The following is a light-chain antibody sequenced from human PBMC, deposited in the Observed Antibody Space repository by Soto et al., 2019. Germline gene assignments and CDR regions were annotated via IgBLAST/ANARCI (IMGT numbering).Light chain of an antibody. CDR3: QQYRDYSWT. V-gene: IGKV1-5*03. Sequence: IPMTQSPSTVSASVGDRVAISCRASQSIGIWLAWYQQKPGKAPRFLIYTASTLLGGVPSRFSGSGSGTGFTLTISSLQPDDFATYYCQQYRDYSWTFGQGTKVEIK. J-gene: IGKJ1*01. CDR1: QSIGIW. CDR2: TAS.